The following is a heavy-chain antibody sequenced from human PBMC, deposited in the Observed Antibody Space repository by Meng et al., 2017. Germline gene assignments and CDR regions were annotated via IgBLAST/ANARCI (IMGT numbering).Heavy chain of an antibody. D-gene: IGHD1-26*01. CDR1: GSTFTDYY. Sequence: EVQLVQSVAEVKEPEATVKISCKVSGSTFTDYYMHWVQQGPGKGLEWMGLVDPEDGETIYAEKLQGRVNITADTSTDTAYMALSSLRSEDTAVYYCATDLYRDWFDPWGQGTLVTVSS. CDR2: VDPEDGET. V-gene: IGHV1-69-2*01. J-gene: IGHJ5*02. CDR3: ATDLYRDWFDP.